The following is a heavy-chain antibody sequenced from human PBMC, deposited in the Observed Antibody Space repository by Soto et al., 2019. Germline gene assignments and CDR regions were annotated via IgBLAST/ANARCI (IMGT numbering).Heavy chain of an antibody. CDR2: IYWDNDK. CDR3: AHRLCDASCYWDVGYFDY. CDR1: GFSLRTSGVG. V-gene: IGHV2-5*02. D-gene: IGHD2-15*01. Sequence: QITLKESGPTLVKPTQTLTLTCTFSGFSLRTSGVGVGWLRQPPGKALESLALIYWDNDKRYSPSLKSRLSVTKDTSKNQVVLTMTDMDPVDTATYYCAHRLCDASCYWDVGYFDYWGQGILVTVSS. J-gene: IGHJ4*02.